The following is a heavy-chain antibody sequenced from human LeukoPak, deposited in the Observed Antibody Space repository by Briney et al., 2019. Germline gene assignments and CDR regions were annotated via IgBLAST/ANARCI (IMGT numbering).Heavy chain of an antibody. CDR3: GRYYYYYYMDV. J-gene: IGHJ6*03. CDR1: GFTFSTSS. Sequence: GGSLRLSCATSGFTFSTSSINWVRQAPGKGLEWVASISSTGNYIYYIDSLKGRFTISRDNAKNSLYLQMNSLRAEDTAVYYCGRYYYYYYMDVWGKGTTVTVSS. V-gene: IGHV3-21*01. CDR2: ISSTGNYI.